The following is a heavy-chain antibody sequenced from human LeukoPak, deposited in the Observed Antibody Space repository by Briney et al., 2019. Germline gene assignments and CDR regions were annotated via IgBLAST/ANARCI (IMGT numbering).Heavy chain of an antibody. CDR2: IYTSGST. Sequence: SETLSLTCTVSGGSISSGSYYWSWIRQPAGKGLKWIGRIYTSGSTNYNPSLKSRVTISVDTSKNQFSLKLSSVTAADTAVYYCARDYNYYDSSGPDFDYWGQGTPVTVSS. J-gene: IGHJ4*02. V-gene: IGHV4-61*02. D-gene: IGHD3-22*01. CDR3: ARDYNYYDSSGPDFDY. CDR1: GGSISSGSYY.